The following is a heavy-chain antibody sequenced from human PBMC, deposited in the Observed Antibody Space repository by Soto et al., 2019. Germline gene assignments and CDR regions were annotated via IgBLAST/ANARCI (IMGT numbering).Heavy chain of an antibody. Sequence: QVRLVQSGAEVKKPGASVKVSCKASGYTFTSYGISWVRQAPGQGLEWMGWISAYNGNTNYAQKLQGRVTMTTDTSTSTAYMELRSLRSDDTAVYYCARTVEIVVVVAATPCLDYWGQGTLVTVSS. CDR1: GYTFTSYG. D-gene: IGHD2-15*01. CDR3: ARTVEIVVVVAATPCLDY. V-gene: IGHV1-18*01. CDR2: ISAYNGNT. J-gene: IGHJ4*02.